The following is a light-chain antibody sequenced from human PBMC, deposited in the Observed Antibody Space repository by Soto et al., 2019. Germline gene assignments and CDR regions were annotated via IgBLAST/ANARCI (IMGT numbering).Light chain of an antibody. V-gene: IGKV1-39*01. CDR1: RSIVSF. Sequence: DIQMIQSPSSLSASVGDRDTISCRASRSIVSFLNWYHQRPGAAPKRLIYAASTLQSGVPSRFSGRGSGTDFTLTISSLQPEDFGTYYCQQSYSTPRTFGPGTKVEIK. CDR2: AAS. CDR3: QQSYSTPRT. J-gene: IGKJ3*01.